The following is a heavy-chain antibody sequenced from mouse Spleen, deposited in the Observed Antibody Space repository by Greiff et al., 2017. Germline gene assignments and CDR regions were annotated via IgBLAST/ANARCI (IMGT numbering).Heavy chain of an antibody. CDR3: ARQGAFTVVAYYYAMDY. CDR1: GYTFTSYW. CDR2: IYPGSGST. Sequence: QVQLQQPGAELVKPGASVKMSCKASGYTFTSYWINWVKQRPGQGLEWIGDIYPGSGSTNYNEKFKGKATLTVDTSSSTAYMQLSSLTSEDSAVYYCARQGAFTVVAYYYAMDYWGQGTSVTVSS. V-gene: IGHV1-55*01. D-gene: IGHD1-1*01. J-gene: IGHJ4*01.